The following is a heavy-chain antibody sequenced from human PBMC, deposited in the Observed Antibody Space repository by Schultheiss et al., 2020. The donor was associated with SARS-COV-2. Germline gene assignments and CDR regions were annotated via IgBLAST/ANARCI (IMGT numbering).Heavy chain of an antibody. V-gene: IGHV2-70*01. J-gene: IGHJ3*02. CDR1: GFSLSTSGMC. CDR2: IDWDDDK. Sequence: SGPTLVKPTQTLTLTCTFSGFSLSTSGMCVSWIRQPPGKALEWLALIDWDDDKYYSTSLKTRLTISKDTSKNQVVLTMTNMDPVDTATYYCARIIQLGGLRGAFDIWGQGTMVTVSS. D-gene: IGHD4-17*01. CDR3: ARIIQLGGLRGAFDI.